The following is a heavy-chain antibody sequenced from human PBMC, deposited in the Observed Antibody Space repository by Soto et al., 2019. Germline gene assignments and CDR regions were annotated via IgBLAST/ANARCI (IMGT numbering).Heavy chain of an antibody. CDR3: ARDIASPGGDYFDS. Sequence: EVQLVESGGGLVKAGGSLRLFCTASGFTFRNYNMNWVRQAPGKGLEWVSSISTGGAYMFYADSVKGRFTISRDNAQNSLFLQIASPREEDTAVYYCARDIASPGGDYFDSWGQGTLVTVSS. CDR2: ISTGGAYM. D-gene: IGHD2-21*01. V-gene: IGHV3-21*06. CDR1: GFTFRNYN. J-gene: IGHJ4*02.